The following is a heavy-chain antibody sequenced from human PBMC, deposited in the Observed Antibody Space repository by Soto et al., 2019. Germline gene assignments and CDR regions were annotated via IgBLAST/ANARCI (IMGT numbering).Heavy chain of an antibody. V-gene: IGHV4-39*01. CDR1: GGSISSSSYY. D-gene: IGHD1-26*01. J-gene: IGHJ4*02. Sequence: SETLSLTCTVSGGSISSSSYYWGWIRQPPGKGLEWIGSIYYSGSTYYNPSLKSRVTISVDTSKNQFSLKLSSVTAADTAVYYCARRRHLLPFGYWGQGTLVTVSS. CDR3: ARRRHLLPFGY. CDR2: IYYSGST.